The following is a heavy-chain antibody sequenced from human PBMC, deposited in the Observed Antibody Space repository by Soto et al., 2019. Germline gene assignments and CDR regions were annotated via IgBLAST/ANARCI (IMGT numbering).Heavy chain of an antibody. V-gene: IGHV1-18*01. J-gene: IGHJ4*02. D-gene: IGHD6-6*01. CDR2: ISAYNGNT. Sequence: QVQLVQSGAEVKKPGASVKVSCKASGYTFISYGISWVRQAPGQGLEWMGWISAYNGNTNYAQKLQGRVTMTTDTSTSTAYVELRSLRSDDTAVYYCARDSRIAAPGDYEYWGQGTLVTVSS. CDR1: GYTFISYG. CDR3: ARDSRIAAPGDYEY.